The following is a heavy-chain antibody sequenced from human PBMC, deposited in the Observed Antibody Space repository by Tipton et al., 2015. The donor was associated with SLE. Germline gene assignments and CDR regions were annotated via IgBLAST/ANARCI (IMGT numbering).Heavy chain of an antibody. CDR3: ARDRTLVVDAFDI. D-gene: IGHD2-21*01. J-gene: IGHJ3*02. Sequence: TLSLTCTVSGGFITDFYWSWIRQPPGKGLEWIGYIYYSGSTNYNPSLKSRVTISVDTSKNQFSLKLSSVTAADTAVYYCARDRTLVVDAFDIWGQGTMVTVSS. V-gene: IGHV4-59*01. CDR1: GGFITDFY. CDR2: IYYSGST.